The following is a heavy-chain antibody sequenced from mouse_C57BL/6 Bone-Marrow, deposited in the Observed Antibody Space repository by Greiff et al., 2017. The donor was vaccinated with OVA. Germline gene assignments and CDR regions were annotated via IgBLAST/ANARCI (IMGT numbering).Heavy chain of an antibody. V-gene: IGHV1-64*01. D-gene: IGHD1-1*01. J-gene: IGHJ1*03. CDR1: GYTFTSYW. CDR3: ARVTTVVATLNWYFDV. Sequence: QVQLQQPGAELVKPGASVKLSCKASGYTFTSYWMHWVKQRPGQGLAWIGMIHPNSGSTNYNEKFKSKATQTVDKSSSTAYMQLSSLTSEDSAVYYCARVTTVVATLNWYFDVWGTGTTVTVSS. CDR2: IHPNSGST.